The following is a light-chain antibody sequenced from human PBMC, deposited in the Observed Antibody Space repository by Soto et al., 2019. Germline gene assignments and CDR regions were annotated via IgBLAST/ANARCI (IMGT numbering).Light chain of an antibody. J-gene: IGKJ5*01. CDR1: QGISSY. Sequence: IQLTQSPSSLSASVGDRVTITCRASQGISSYLAWYQQKPGKAPKLLIYAASTLQSGVPSRFSGSGSGTDFTLTISRLEPEDFAVYYCQQYGNSPITFGQGTRLEIK. CDR3: QQYGNSPIT. V-gene: IGKV1-9*01. CDR2: AAS.